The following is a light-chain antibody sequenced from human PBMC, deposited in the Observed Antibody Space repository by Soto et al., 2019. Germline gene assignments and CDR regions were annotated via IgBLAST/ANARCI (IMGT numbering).Light chain of an antibody. V-gene: IGKV1-5*03. Sequence: DIRMTQPPSTLSASVGDRVTITCRASQSISSWLAWYQQKPGKAPRLLIYEASSLESGVPSRFSGRGSGTEFTLTISSLQPDDFATYYCLQYNSYWTFGQGTKVDIK. CDR1: QSISSW. J-gene: IGKJ1*01. CDR3: LQYNSYWT. CDR2: EAS.